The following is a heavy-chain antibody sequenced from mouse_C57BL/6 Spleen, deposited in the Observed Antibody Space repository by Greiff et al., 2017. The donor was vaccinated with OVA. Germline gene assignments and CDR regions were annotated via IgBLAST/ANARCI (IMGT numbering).Heavy chain of an antibody. D-gene: IGHD2-5*01. CDR2: ISDGGSYT. CDR1: GFTFSSYA. J-gene: IGHJ4*01. Sequence: EVMLVESGGGLVKPGGSLKLSCAASGFTFSSYAMSWVRQTPEKRLEWVATISDGGSYTYYPDNVKGRFTISRDNAKNNLYLQMSHLKSEDTAMYYCARDRRYSNYGYAMDYWGQGTSVTVSS. CDR3: ARDRRYSNYGYAMDY. V-gene: IGHV5-4*01.